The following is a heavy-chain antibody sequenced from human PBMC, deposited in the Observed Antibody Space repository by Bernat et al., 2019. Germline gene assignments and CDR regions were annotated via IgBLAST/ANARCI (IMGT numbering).Heavy chain of an antibody. CDR1: GFSFSTFG. V-gene: IGHV3-23*01. CDR2: IGTTGGNT. CDR3: ARLNSWVRFDY. J-gene: IGHJ4*02. D-gene: IGHD3-16*01. Sequence: EVQLLESGGGLVQPGGSLRLSWAASGFSFSTFGMSWVRQAPGRGLEGVSDIGTTGGNTYYADSVRGRFTISRDNSKTMVFLQMDSLGGEDTAVYYCARLNSWVRFDYWGQGTLVTVSS.